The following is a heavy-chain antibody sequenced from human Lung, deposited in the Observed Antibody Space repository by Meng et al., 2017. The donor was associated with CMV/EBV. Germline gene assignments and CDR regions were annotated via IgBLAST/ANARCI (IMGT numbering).Heavy chain of an antibody. D-gene: IGHD2-21*01. CDR1: GGTFRSNA. CDR3: ARAAVVVLGGALGSMDV. V-gene: IGHV1-69*13. J-gene: IGHJ6*02. CDR2: INPMFGTP. Sequence: SVXVSXXTSGGTFRSNAIAWVRQAPGQGPERMGGINPMFGTPKYAQKFQGRVTINADESTSTVSLEVNSLRSEDTAAYYCARAAVVVLGGALGSMDVWGQGXPVTVSS.